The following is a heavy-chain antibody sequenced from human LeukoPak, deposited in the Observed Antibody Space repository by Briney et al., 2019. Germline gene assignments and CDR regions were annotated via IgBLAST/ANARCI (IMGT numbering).Heavy chain of an antibody. J-gene: IGHJ4*02. Sequence: ASVKVSCTASGYTFTSYGITWVRQAPGQGLEWMGWISAYNGNTNYAQNLQGRVTMTTDTSTSTAYMELRSLRSDDTAVYFCARYGHSPFFDYWGQGTLVIVSS. CDR1: GYTFTSYG. D-gene: IGHD4-17*01. CDR2: ISAYNGNT. CDR3: ARYGHSPFFDY. V-gene: IGHV1-18*01.